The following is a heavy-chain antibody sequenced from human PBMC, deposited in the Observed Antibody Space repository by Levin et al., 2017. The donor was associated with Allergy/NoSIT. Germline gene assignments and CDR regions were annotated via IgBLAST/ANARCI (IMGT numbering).Heavy chain of an antibody. D-gene: IGHD2-2*01. V-gene: IGHV1-18*01. CDR2: ISAYNGNT. J-gene: IGHJ6*02. Sequence: GESLKISCKASGYTFTSYGISWARQAPGQGLEWMGWISAYNGNTNYAQKLQGRVTMTTDTSTITAYMELRSLRSDDTAVYYCARDKGIVVVPAAPDAGRAYYYYGMDVWGQGTTVTVSS. CDR1: GYTFTSYG. CDR3: ARDKGIVVVPAAPDAGRAYYYYGMDV.